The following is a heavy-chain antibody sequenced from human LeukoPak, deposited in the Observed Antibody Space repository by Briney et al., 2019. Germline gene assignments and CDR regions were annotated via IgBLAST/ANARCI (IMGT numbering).Heavy chain of an antibody. D-gene: IGHD2-8*01. CDR3: ARRVKSPWNMVYAGNWFEP. V-gene: IGHV3-7*01. Sequence: PGGSLRLSCAASGFTFSSYWMSWVRQAPGKGLEWVANIKQDGSEKYYVDSVKGRFTISRDNAKNSLYLQMNSLRAEDTAVYYCARRVKSPWNMVYAGNWFEPLGQGTLVTVSS. J-gene: IGHJ5*01. CDR1: GFTFSSYW. CDR2: IKQDGSEK.